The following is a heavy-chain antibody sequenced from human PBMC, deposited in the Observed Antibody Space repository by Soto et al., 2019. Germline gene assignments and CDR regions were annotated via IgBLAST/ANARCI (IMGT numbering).Heavy chain of an antibody. V-gene: IGHV3-53*01. J-gene: IGHJ4*02. CDR1: GFTVSSNY. D-gene: IGHD4-17*01. Sequence: HPGGSLRLSCAASGFTVSSNYMSWVRQAPGKGLEWVSVIYSGGSTYYADSVKGRFTISRDNSKNTLYLQMNSLRAEDTAVYYCAKHSYGDYVSIHHWGQGTLVTVSS. CDR2: IYSGGST. CDR3: AKHSYGDYVSIHH.